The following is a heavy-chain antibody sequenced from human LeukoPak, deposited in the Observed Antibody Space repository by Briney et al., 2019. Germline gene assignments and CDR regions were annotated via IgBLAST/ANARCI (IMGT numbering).Heavy chain of an antibody. V-gene: IGHV3-15*01. Sequence: KPGGSLTLSCAASGFTFTNVWMSCVRQPPGKGLEWLGRIKSKTDGVTTVYAAPAKGRFTISRDDSRNTLYLQMNSLQAEDTAVYYCTTDPRYWGQGTLVTVSS. CDR2: IKSKTDGVTT. J-gene: IGHJ4*02. CDR3: TTDPRY. CDR1: GFTFTNVW.